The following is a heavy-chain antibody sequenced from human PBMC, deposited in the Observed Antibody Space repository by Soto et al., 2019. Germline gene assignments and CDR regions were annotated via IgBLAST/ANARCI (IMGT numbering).Heavy chain of an antibody. V-gene: IGHV3-30*03. CDR1: GFTFSSYG. CDR2: ISYDGSNK. Sequence: GGSLSLSCAASGFTFSSYGMHWVRQAPGKGLEWVAVISYDGSNKYYADSVKGRFTISRDNSKNTLYLQMNSLRAEDTAVYYCARVGSSWSSYYYYGMDVWGQGTTVTVSS. D-gene: IGHD6-13*01. J-gene: IGHJ6*02. CDR3: ARVGSSWSSYYYYGMDV.